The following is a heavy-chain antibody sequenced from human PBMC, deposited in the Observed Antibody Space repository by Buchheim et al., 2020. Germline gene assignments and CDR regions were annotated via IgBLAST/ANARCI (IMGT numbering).Heavy chain of an antibody. CDR2: IYYSGST. J-gene: IGHJ1*01. CDR3: ARSPRDSSGYYYRLSVYFQH. CDR1: GGSISSGDYY. Sequence: QVQLQESGPGLVKPSQTLSLACTVSGGSISSGDYYWSWIRQPPGKGLEWIGYIYYSGSTYYNPSLKSRVTISVDTSKNQFSLKLSSVTAADTAVYYCARSPRDSSGYYYRLSVYFQHWGQGTL. D-gene: IGHD3-22*01. V-gene: IGHV4-30-4*01.